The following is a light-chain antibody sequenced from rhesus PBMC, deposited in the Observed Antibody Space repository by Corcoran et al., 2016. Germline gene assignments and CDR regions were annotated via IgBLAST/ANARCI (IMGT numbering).Light chain of an antibody. CDR2: EAS. V-gene: IGKV1-25*01. Sequence: DIQMTQSPSSLSASVGDRVTITCRASQGITNDLAWYQQKPGETPKLLIYEASSLQSGIPSRFSGGGAGTDFTIPISSLQSEDFATYYCQHYYSTPRTFGQGAKVEIK. CDR1: QGITND. J-gene: IGKJ1*01. CDR3: QHYYSTPRT.